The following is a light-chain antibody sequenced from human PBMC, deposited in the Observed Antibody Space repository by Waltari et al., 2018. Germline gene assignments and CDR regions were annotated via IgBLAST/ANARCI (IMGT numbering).Light chain of an antibody. J-gene: IGLJ2*01. Sequence: QSVLTQPPSASGTPGQRVTISCSGSNSNVGSNSVYWYQQFPDTAPKLPIYRNTQRSSGVPDRFSASKSGTSASLAISGLRSEDEADYFCAAWDDSLSGHVVFGGGTKVTVL. CDR1: NSNVGSNS. CDR3: AAWDDSLSGHVV. CDR2: RNT. V-gene: IGLV1-47*01.